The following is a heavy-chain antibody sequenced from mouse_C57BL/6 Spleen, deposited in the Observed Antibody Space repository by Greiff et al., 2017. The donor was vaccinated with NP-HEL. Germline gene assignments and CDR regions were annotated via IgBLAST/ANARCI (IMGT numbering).Heavy chain of an antibody. CDR1: GFTFSSYT. V-gene: IGHV5-9*01. Sequence: EVQLVESGGGLVKPGGSLKLSCAASGFTFSSYTMSWVRQTPEKRLEWVATISGGGGNTYYPDSVKGRSNISRDNAKHTLYLQMSSLRSEDTALYYCARQITTVVARDWFAYWGQGTLVTVSA. CDR2: ISGGGGNT. D-gene: IGHD1-1*01. CDR3: ARQITTVVARDWFAY. J-gene: IGHJ3*01.